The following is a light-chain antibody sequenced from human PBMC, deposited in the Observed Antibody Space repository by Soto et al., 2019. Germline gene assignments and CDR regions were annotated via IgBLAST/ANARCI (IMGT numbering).Light chain of an antibody. CDR1: SSNIGAGYD. J-gene: IGLJ3*02. Sequence: QLVLTQPPSVSGAPGQRVTISCIGSSSNIGAGYDVHWYQQLPGTAPKLLISGNINRPSGVPVRFSGSKSGTSASLAITGLQPEDEADYYCQSYDTSLGDSGRVFGGGTKLTVL. CDR2: GNI. V-gene: IGLV1-40*01. CDR3: QSYDTSLGDSGRV.